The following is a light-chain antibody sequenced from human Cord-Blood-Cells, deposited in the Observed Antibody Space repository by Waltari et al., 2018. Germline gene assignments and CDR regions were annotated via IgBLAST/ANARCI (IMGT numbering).Light chain of an antibody. CDR2: AAS. CDR3: QQYYSTPYT. J-gene: IGKJ2*01. CDR1: QGISNS. V-gene: IGKV1-NL1*01. Sequence: EIRMTQSPSPLSPSVGTRVTITCRASQGISNSLAWYQQKPGKAPKLLLYAASRLESGVPSRFSGSGSGTDYTLTISSLQPEDFATYYCQQYYSTPYTFGQGTKLEIK.